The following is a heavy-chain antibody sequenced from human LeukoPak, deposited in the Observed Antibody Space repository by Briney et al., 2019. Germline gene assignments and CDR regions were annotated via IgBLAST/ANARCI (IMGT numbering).Heavy chain of an antibody. CDR2: ISYDGSNK. Sequence: GRSLRLSCAASGFTFSSYAMHWVRQAPGKGLEWVAVISYDGSNKYYADSVKGRFTISRDNSKNTLYLQMNSLRAEDTAVYYCARMYDFWSGYGPSGLDPWGQGTLVTVSS. J-gene: IGHJ5*02. CDR3: ARMYDFWSGYGPSGLDP. V-gene: IGHV3-30-3*01. CDR1: GFTFSSYA. D-gene: IGHD3-3*01.